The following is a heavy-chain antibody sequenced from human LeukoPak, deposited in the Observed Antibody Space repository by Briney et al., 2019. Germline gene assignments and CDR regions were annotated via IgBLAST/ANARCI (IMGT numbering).Heavy chain of an antibody. J-gene: IGHJ4*02. V-gene: IGHV3-66*01. D-gene: IGHD2-15*01. CDR3: ASTGVVAATPISYFDY. CDR2: IYSGGST. Sequence: GGSLRLSCAASGFTVSSNYMSWVRQAPGKGLEWVSVIYSGGSTYYADSVKGRFTISRDNSKNTLYLQMNSLRAEDTAVYYCASTGVVAATPISYFDYWGQGTLVTVSS. CDR1: GFTVSSNY.